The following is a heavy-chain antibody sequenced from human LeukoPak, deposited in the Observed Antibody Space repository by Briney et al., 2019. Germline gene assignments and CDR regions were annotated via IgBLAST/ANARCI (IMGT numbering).Heavy chain of an antibody. D-gene: IGHD6-13*01. V-gene: IGHV4-38-2*01. CDR2: IYHSGSP. J-gene: IGHJ4*02. CDR1: AYSISSGYY. CDR3: ASDVSSRWSFY. Sequence: SHTLSLTCAVSAYSISSGYYWGCIRQPPGKGLEWIGSIYHSGSPYYNPSLKSRVTISVDTSKNQFSLKLSSVTAADTAVYYCASDVSSRWSFYWGQGTLVTVSS.